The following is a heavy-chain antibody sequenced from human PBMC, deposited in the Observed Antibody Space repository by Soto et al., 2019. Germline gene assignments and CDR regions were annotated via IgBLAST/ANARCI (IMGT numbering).Heavy chain of an antibody. V-gene: IGHV3-21*01. Sequence: EVQLVESGGGLVKPGGSLRLSCAGSGFTSSSYYMNWVRQAPGKGLEWVSSISSSGSNLYYTDSVKGRFTISRDNAENSLYLQMNSLKAEDTAVYYCAGTHDSLDYWGQGTLVTVSS. D-gene: IGHD3-22*01. CDR1: GFTSSSYY. CDR3: AGTHDSLDY. J-gene: IGHJ4*02. CDR2: ISSSGSNL.